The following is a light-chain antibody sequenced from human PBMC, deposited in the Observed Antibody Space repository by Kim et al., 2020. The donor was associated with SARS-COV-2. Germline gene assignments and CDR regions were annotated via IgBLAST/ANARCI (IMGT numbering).Light chain of an antibody. Sequence: DIQMTQSPSTLPASVGDRVTITCRTTQSISSHLNWYQQKPGRAPQLLISAASTLQGGVPSRFSGSGSETDFTLTISSLQPEEFATFYCQQSYITPFTFGPGTRVDIK. CDR1: QSISSH. CDR3: QQSYITPFT. J-gene: IGKJ3*01. V-gene: IGKV1-39*01. CDR2: AAS.